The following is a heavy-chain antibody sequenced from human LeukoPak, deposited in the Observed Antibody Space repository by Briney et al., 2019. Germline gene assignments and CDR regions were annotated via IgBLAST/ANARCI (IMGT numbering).Heavy chain of an antibody. Sequence: GGSLRLSCAASGFTFSSYEMNWVRQAPGKGPEWVSHISSSGSTIYYADSVKGRFTISRDNAKNSLYLQMNSLRAEDTAVYYCARDPPYYYDSSGYEGGDYWGQGTLVTVSS. V-gene: IGHV3-48*03. CDR3: ARDPPYYYDSSGYEGGDY. J-gene: IGHJ4*02. CDR2: ISSSGSTI. CDR1: GFTFSSYE. D-gene: IGHD3-22*01.